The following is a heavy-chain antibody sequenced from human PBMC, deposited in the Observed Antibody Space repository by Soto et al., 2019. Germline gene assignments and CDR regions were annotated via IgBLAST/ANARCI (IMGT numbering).Heavy chain of an antibody. CDR3: ARQFDDLWTGYFNFDS. CDR2: MNPNSGDT. V-gene: IGHV1-8*01. CDR1: GYTFTNYD. J-gene: IGHJ4*02. Sequence: ASVKVSCKASGYTFTNYDINWVRQATGQGLEYMGWMNPNSGDTGYAQKFQGRVTMTRNTSINTAYMELSSLRSEDTALYYCARQFDDLWTGYFNFDSWGQGTLVTVSS. D-gene: IGHD3-3*01.